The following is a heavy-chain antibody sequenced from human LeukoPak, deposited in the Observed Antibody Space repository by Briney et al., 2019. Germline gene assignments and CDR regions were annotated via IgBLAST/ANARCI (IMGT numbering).Heavy chain of an antibody. J-gene: IGHJ4*02. CDR3: ARHRCSGVTCYPFDY. V-gene: IGHV1-18*01. CDR1: GYTFTSYG. Sequence: ASVKVSCKASGYTFTSYGISWVRQAPGQGLEWLGWISAYNGNTNYAQKLQGRVTMTTDTSTSTAYMELRSLRSDDTAVYYCARHRCSGVTCYPFDYWGQGTLVTASS. CDR2: ISAYNGNT. D-gene: IGHD2-15*01.